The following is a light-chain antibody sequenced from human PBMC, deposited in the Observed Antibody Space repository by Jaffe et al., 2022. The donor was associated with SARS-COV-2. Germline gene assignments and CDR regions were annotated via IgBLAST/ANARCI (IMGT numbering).Light chain of an antibody. CDR1: TGAVTSGYY. CDR2: SAS. J-gene: IGLJ3*02. CDR3: LLYYDGPWV. Sequence: QTVVTQEPSLTVSPGGTVTLTCASSTGAVTSGYYPNWFQQKPGQAPRALIYSASNKYSWTPARFSGSLLGGKAALTLSGVQPEDEAEYYCLLYYDGPWVFGGGTKLTVL. V-gene: IGLV7-43*01.